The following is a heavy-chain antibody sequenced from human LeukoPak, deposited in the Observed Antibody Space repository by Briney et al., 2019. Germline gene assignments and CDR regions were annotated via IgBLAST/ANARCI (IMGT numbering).Heavy chain of an antibody. D-gene: IGHD1-26*01. Sequence: SETLSLTCSISGGSVSDYNWWGWIRQPPGKGLEWIGEINHSGSTNYNPSLKSRVTISVDTSKNQFSLKLSSVTAADTAVYYCARGRGSYSFDYWGQGTLVTVSS. CDR1: GGSVSDYNW. CDR3: ARGRGSYSFDY. V-gene: IGHV4-4*02. J-gene: IGHJ4*02. CDR2: INHSGST.